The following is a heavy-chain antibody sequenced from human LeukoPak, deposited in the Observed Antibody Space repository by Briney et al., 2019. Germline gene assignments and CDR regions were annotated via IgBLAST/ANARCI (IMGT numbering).Heavy chain of an antibody. CDR3: AKDISNRPVSY. CDR1: GFTFSNYA. V-gene: IGHV3-23*01. D-gene: IGHD4-4*01. J-gene: IGHJ4*02. Sequence: GGSLTLSCAASGFTFSNYAMSWVRQAPGKGLEWVSAIGGSGDSTYYADSVKGRFTISRDNYKNTLYLQMNSLRAEDTAVYYCAKDISNRPVSYWGQGTLVTVSS. CDR2: IGGSGDST.